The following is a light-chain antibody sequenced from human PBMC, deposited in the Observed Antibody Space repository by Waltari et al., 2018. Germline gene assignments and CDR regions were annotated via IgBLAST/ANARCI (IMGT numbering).Light chain of an antibody. J-gene: IGLJ3*02. CDR1: SSDIGDYI. CDR2: EVG. V-gene: IGLV2-14*01. CDR3: LSYTTSDILGV. Sequence: QSALTQPASVSGSPGQSITISCTGLSSDIGDYIVSWYQHHPGKAPKLMIYEVGSRPPGVSNRFSGSKSGNTASLTISGLQAEDEADYYCLSYTTSDILGVFGGGTKLTVL.